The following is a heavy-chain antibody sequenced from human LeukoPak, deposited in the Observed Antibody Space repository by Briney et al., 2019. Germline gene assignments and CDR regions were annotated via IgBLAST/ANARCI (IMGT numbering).Heavy chain of an antibody. Sequence: SETLSLTCTVSGVSISSYYWSWIRQPPGEGLEWIGFVYNSESSNYNPSLKSRVTISVDTTKNQFSLKLTSVTAADTAVYFCVRHFHGSGYVVDLWGQGTLVTVSS. D-gene: IGHD6-13*01. CDR2: VYNSESS. V-gene: IGHV4-59*08. J-gene: IGHJ5*02. CDR1: GVSISSYY. CDR3: VRHFHGSGYVVDL.